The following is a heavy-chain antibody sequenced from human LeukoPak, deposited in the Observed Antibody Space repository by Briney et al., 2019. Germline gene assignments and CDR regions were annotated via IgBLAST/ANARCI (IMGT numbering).Heavy chain of an antibody. J-gene: IGHJ5*02. Sequence: SKTLSLTCTVSGYSISSGYYWGWIRQPPGKGLEWIGSIYHSGSTYYNPSLKSRVTISVDTSKNQFSLKLSSVTAADTAVYYCARGILRYFDWPNWFDPWGQGTLVTVSS. CDR1: GYSISSGYY. V-gene: IGHV4-38-2*02. D-gene: IGHD3-9*01. CDR2: IYHSGST. CDR3: ARGILRYFDWPNWFDP.